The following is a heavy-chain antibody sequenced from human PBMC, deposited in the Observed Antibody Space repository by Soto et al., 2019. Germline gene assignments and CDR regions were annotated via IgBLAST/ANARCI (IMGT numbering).Heavy chain of an antibody. J-gene: IGHJ4*02. Sequence: PSEPLSLTCTVSGASISRYYWSWIRQSPGKGLEWIGYLYNTGSTIYNPSLKSRVTISVDTSKNQFSLKMSSVTAADTAVYYCARVPDYSGQGTLVTVSS. CDR2: LYNTGST. CDR3: ARVPDY. CDR1: GASISRYY. V-gene: IGHV4-59*12.